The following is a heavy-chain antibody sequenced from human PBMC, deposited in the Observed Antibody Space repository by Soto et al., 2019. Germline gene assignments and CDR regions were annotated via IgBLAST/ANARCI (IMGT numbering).Heavy chain of an antibody. CDR2: ISVSGSRA. CDR3: AKESSPFYLYYYGMDV. Sequence: EVQLLESGGALVQPGGSLRLSCAASGITFSTYAMTWVRQAPGKGLEWVSTISVSGSRAYYADSVKGRFTMSRDNSKNTLYLQINSLRAEDTAVYYCAKESSPFYLYYYGMDVWGQGTTVTVSS. V-gene: IGHV3-23*01. D-gene: IGHD3-10*01. CDR1: GITFSTYA. J-gene: IGHJ6*02.